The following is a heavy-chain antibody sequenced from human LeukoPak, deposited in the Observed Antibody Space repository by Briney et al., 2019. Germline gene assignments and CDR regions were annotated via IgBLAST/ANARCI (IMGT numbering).Heavy chain of an antibody. Sequence: GGSLRLSCAASGFTFSSYAVSWVRQAPGKGLEWVSVISGSGGSTYYADSVKGRFTISRDNSKNTLYLQMNSLRAEDTAVYYCAKDQQSIYGSGSYFGYWGQGTLVTVSS. V-gene: IGHV3-23*01. D-gene: IGHD3-10*01. CDR1: GFTFSSYA. CDR3: AKDQQSIYGSGSYFGY. CDR2: ISGSGGST. J-gene: IGHJ4*02.